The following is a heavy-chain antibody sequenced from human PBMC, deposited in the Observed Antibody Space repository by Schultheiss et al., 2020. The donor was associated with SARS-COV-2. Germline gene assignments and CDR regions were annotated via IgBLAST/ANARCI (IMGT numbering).Heavy chain of an antibody. Sequence: SETLSLTCAVSGGSISSSNWWSWVRQPPGKGLEWIGEIYHSGSTNYNPSLKSRVTISVDKSKNQFSLKLSSVTAADTAVYYCARDYATNRYYDFCDYWGQGTLVTVSS. D-gene: IGHD3-3*01. CDR1: GGSISSSNW. CDR2: IYHSGST. CDR3: ARDYATNRYYDFCDY. V-gene: IGHV4-4*02. J-gene: IGHJ4*02.